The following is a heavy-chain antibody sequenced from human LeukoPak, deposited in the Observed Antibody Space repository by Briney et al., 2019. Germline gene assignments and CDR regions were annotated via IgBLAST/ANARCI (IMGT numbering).Heavy chain of an antibody. CDR3: ARSALRGSGRDGYNV. Sequence: TSETLSLTCAVYGGSFSGYYWSWIRQPPGKGLEWIGEINHSGSTNYNPSLKSRVTISVDTSKSQFSLKLSSVTAADTAVYYCARSALRGSGRDGYNVWGQGTLVTVSS. V-gene: IGHV4-34*01. J-gene: IGHJ4*02. CDR2: INHSGST. D-gene: IGHD5-24*01. CDR1: GGSFSGYY.